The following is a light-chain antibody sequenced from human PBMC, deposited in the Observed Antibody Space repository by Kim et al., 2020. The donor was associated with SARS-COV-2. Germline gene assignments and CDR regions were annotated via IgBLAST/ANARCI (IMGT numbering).Light chain of an antibody. J-gene: IGLJ3*02. CDR1: GGNVAGNY. V-gene: IGLV6-57*02. CDR3: QSYNTRRQWV. CDR2: EDD. Sequence: KTVITSGTGGGGNVAGNYVQWYQQRPGSAPTTVIYEDDVRPSGVPDRFSGSIDKSSNSASLTISGLKTEDEADYYCQSYNTRRQWVLGGGTQLTVL.